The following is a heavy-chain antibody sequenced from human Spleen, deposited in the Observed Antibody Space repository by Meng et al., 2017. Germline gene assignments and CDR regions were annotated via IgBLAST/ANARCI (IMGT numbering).Heavy chain of an antibody. J-gene: IGHJ1*01. CDR1: GGSFSGFY. V-gene: IGHV4-34*02. CDR2: INDSGRT. CDR3: LRGSGGSV. D-gene: IGHD3-10*01. Sequence: QVHLQQWGAGLLKPSETLSLTCAVSGGSFSGFYWSWIRQPPGQGLQWIGEINDSGRTNFNPSLRNRVTMSVDVSKNQFSLNVSSMTAADTAVYYCLRGSGGSVWGQGTLVTVSS.